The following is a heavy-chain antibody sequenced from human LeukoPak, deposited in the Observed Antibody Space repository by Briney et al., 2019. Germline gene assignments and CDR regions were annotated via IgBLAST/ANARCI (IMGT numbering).Heavy chain of an antibody. D-gene: IGHD6-6*01. Sequence: ASVKVSCKASCYTFTSYGISWVRQAPGQGGEGVGWISAYNGNTNYAQKLQGRVTMTTDTSTSTAYMELRSLRSDDTAVYYCARGDPTNRIAALDYWGQGTLVTVSS. CDR3: ARGDPTNRIAALDY. V-gene: IGHV1-18*01. CDR1: CYTFTSYG. CDR2: ISAYNGNT. J-gene: IGHJ4*02.